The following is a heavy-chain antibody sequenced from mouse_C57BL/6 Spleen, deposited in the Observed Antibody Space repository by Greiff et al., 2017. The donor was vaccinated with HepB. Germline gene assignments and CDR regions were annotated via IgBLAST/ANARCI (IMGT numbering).Heavy chain of an antibody. CDR2: ISSGGSYT. Sequence: EVKLMESGGDLVKPGGSLKLSCAASGFTFSSYGMSWVRQTPDKRLEWVATISSGGSYTYYPDSVKGRFTISRDNAKNTLYLQMSSLKSEDTAMYYCARQRGSPWYFDVWGTGTTVTVSS. CDR1: GFTFSSYG. V-gene: IGHV5-6*01. CDR3: ARQRGSPWYFDV. J-gene: IGHJ1*03. D-gene: IGHD1-1*01.